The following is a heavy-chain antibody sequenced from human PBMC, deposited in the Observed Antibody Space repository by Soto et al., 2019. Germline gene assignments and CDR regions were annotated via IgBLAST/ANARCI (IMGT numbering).Heavy chain of an antibody. V-gene: IGHV5-10-1*01. CDR3: ARHSTSSSAAEY. D-gene: IGHD2-2*01. Sequence: PGESLKISCRGSGYSFISYWISWGRQMPGQGLEWVGDINPSNSYINYSPSFQGRVTISTDRSLSAAYLQWNSLQASDTAMYYCARHSTSSSAAEYWGQGTLVTVS. CDR2: INPSNSYI. J-gene: IGHJ4*02. CDR1: GYSFISYW.